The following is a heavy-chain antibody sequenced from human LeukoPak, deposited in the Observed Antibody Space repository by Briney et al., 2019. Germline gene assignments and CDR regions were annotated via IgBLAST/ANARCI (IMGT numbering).Heavy chain of an antibody. CDR2: IRSKANSYAT. D-gene: IGHD3-10*01. CDR3: TSRPGFGEPVYYYMDV. J-gene: IGHJ6*03. V-gene: IGHV3-73*01. CDR1: GLTFSGSA. Sequence: PGGSLRLSCAASGLTFSGSATHWVRQASGKGREWVGRIRSKANSYATAYAASVKGRFTISRDDSKNKAYLQMNSLKTEDTAVYYCTSRPGFGEPVYYYMDVWGKGTTVTVSS.